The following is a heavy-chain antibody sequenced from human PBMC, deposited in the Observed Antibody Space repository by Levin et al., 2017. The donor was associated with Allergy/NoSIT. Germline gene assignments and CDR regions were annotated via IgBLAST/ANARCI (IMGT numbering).Heavy chain of an antibody. J-gene: IGHJ3*01. CDR3: AGGHYGN. CDR2: ISNSGNT. Sequence: PGGSLRLSCTVSGGSVSDFCWRWIRQPPGKGLDQIGYISNSGNTNYNPSVRSRVTISTDTSTNQVSLELNYVTAADTAVYFCAGGHYGNWGQGTMVTVSS. CDR1: GGSVSDFC. D-gene: IGHD3-10*01. V-gene: IGHV4-59*02.